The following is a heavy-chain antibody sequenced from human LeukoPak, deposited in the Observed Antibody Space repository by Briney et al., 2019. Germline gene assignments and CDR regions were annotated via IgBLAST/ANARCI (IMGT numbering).Heavy chain of an antibody. CDR3: ARGGPGPFDY. Sequence: GGSLRLSCEASGLTFSNYDMHWVRQATGKGLEWVSGIGKSGDTYYADSVKGRFIISRENAKNSVYLQMNSLRAGDTALYYCARGGPGPFDYWGQGTLVTVSS. CDR2: IGKSGDT. CDR1: GLTFSNYD. D-gene: IGHD3-16*01. J-gene: IGHJ4*02. V-gene: IGHV3-13*04.